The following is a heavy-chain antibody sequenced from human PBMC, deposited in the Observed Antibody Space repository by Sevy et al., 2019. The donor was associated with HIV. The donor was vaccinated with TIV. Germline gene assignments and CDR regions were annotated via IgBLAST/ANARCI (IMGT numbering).Heavy chain of an antibody. D-gene: IGHD3-3*01. CDR3: ARAYFWSGYLFDY. V-gene: IGHV1-2*02. Sequence: ASMKVSCKASGYTFTGYYMHWVRQAPGQGLEWMGWINPNSGGTNYAQKFQGRVTMTRDTSISTAYMELSRLRSDDTAVYYCARAYFWSGYLFDYWGQGTLVTVSS. J-gene: IGHJ4*02. CDR1: GYTFTGYY. CDR2: INPNSGGT.